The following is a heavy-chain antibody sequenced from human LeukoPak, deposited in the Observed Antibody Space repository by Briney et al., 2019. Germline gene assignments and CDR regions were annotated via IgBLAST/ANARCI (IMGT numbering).Heavy chain of an antibody. J-gene: IGHJ4*02. Sequence: GASVKVSCKASGYTFTSYYMHWVRQAPGQGLEWMGIINPSGGSTSYAQKFQGRVTMTRDMSTSTVYMELSSLRSEDTAVYYCARDRNSGWTFDYWGQGTLVTVSS. V-gene: IGHV1-46*01. CDR1: GYTFTSYY. D-gene: IGHD6-19*01. CDR3: ARDRNSGWTFDY. CDR2: INPSGGST.